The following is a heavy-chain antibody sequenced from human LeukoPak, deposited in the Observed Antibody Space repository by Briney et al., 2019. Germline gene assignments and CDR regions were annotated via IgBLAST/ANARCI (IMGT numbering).Heavy chain of an antibody. J-gene: IGHJ6*02. CDR1: GGSISSGTYS. CDR2: IYQSGST. Sequence: PSETLSLTCAVSGGSISSGTYSWSWIRQQPGRGLEWIGYIYQSGSTYYNPSLKGRVTISMDRSKNQFSLRLSSVTAADTAVYYCARTADHYYYYYGMDVWGQGTTVTVSS. V-gene: IGHV4-30-2*01. CDR3: ARTADHYYYYYGMDV.